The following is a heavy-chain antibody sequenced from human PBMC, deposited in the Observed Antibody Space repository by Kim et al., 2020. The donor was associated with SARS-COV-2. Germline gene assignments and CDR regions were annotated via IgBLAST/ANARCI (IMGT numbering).Heavy chain of an antibody. CDR1: GYTFTSYD. V-gene: IGHV1-8*01. Sequence: ASVKVSCKASGYTFTSYDINWVRQATGQGLEWMGWMNPNIGNTGYAQKFQGRVTMTEDTSTDTAYMELSSLRSEDMAVYYCATDLNCSGGSCYTVFDYWGQGTLVTVSS. D-gene: IGHD2-15*01. CDR2: MNPNIGNT. CDR3: ATDLNCSGGSCYTVFDY. J-gene: IGHJ4*02.